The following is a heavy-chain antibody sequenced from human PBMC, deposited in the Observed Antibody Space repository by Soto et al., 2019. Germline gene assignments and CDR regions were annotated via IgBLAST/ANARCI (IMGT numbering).Heavy chain of an antibody. CDR1: GGSISSGDYY. D-gene: IGHD2-8*01. Sequence: QVQLQESGPGLVKPSQTLSLTCTVSGGSISSGDYYWSWIRQPPGKGLEWIGYIYYSGSTYYNPSLKSRVTITVDTSKNQFSLKLSSVTAADTDVYYCARGDYCTNGVCYTREWAVDYWGQGTLVTVSS. J-gene: IGHJ4*02. CDR3: ARGDYCTNGVCYTREWAVDY. CDR2: IYYSGST. V-gene: IGHV4-30-4*01.